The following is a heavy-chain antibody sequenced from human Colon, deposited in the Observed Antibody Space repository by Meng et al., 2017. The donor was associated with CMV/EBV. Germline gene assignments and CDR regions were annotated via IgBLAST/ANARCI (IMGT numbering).Heavy chain of an antibody. CDR3: ATAGGYSNNVFGVAP. Sequence: GESLKISCVASGFRFMSYSMIWVRQAPGKGLECVSSIDTRSTSIDYVDSVKGRFTISRDNARNSLYLEMNSLRVEDTAIYYCATAGGYSNNVFGVAPWGQGTLVTVSS. J-gene: IGHJ5*02. CDR1: GFRFMSYS. D-gene: IGHD4-11*01. V-gene: IGHV3-21*01. CDR2: IDTRSTSI.